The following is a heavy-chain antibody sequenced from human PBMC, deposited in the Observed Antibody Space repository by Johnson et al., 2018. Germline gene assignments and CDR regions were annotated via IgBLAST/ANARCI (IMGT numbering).Heavy chain of an antibody. V-gene: IGHV3-66*02. CDR2: IYSGGRT. D-gene: IGHD2-2*01. CDR3: AKPSLGTKGAFDI. J-gene: IGHJ3*02. CDR1: GFTFSSVW. Sequence: VQLVQSGGDLVKSGGSLRLSCAASGFTFSSVWMNWVRQAPGKGLEWVSVIYSGGRTYYADSVKGRFTISRDNYKNTLYLETNSLRPEDTAVYYCAKPSLGTKGAFDIWGQGTMVTVSS.